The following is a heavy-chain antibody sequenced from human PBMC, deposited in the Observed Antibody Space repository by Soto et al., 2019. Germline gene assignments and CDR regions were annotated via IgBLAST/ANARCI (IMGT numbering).Heavy chain of an antibody. CDR2: INRGASGT. Sequence: GGSPKLCFASLWFYFFVFWVRWVPAAPGKGLEWVAMINRGASGTHYVDSVKGRFTISRDNAKNSLYLQMNSLRVEDTAVYYCATLDTAEIQTAAYWGQGTLVTVSS. J-gene: IGHJ4*02. V-gene: IGHV3-7*01. D-gene: IGHD5-18*01. CDR1: WFYFFVFW. CDR3: ATLDTAEIQTAAY.